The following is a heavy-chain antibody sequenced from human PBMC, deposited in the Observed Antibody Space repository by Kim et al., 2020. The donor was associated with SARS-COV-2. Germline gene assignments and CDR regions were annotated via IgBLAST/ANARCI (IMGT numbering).Heavy chain of an antibody. V-gene: IGHV3-15*01. CDR3: TTDLRWELPEDYDY. D-gene: IGHD1-26*01. J-gene: IGHJ4*02. CDR2: IKSKTDGGTT. Sequence: GGSLRLSCAASGFTFSNAYMSWVRQAPGKGLEWVGRIKSKTDGGTTDYAAPVKGRFTISRDDSKNTLYLQMNSLKTEDTAVYYCTTDLRWELPEDYDYWGQGTLVTVSS. CDR1: GFTFSNAY.